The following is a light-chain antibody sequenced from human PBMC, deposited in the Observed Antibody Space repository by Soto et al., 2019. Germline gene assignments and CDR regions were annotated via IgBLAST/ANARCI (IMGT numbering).Light chain of an antibody. CDR2: GAS. CDR3: QQYDHWPPWA. J-gene: IGKJ1*01. V-gene: IGKV3-15*01. Sequence: EIVMTQSPDTLSVSPGERATLSARARETVRGTLAGNRQKPGQAPRLLIYGASTRATGIPARFSGSGSGTEFTLTISSLQSEDFAVYYCQQYDHWPPWAFGQGTKVEV. CDR1: ETVRGT.